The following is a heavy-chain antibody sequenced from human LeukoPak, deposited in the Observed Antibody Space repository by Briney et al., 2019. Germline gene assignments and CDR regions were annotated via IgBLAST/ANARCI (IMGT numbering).Heavy chain of an antibody. D-gene: IGHD3-22*01. Sequence: SETLSLTCTVSGGSISSYYWSWIRQPPGKGLEWIGYIYYSGSTNYNPSLKSRVTISIDTSNYQFSLKLSSVTAADTAVYYCARDLALDDSRPDDYWGQGTLVTVSS. CDR2: IYYSGST. V-gene: IGHV4-59*01. CDR3: ARDLALDDSRPDDY. CDR1: GGSISSYY. J-gene: IGHJ4*02.